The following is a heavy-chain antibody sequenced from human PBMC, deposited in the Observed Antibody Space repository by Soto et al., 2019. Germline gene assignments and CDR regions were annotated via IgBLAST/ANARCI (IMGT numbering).Heavy chain of an antibody. CDR2: ISGRDGST. V-gene: IGHV3-23*01. J-gene: IGHJ4*02. Sequence: GGSLRLSCVASGFSFSSYAMNWVRQAPGKGLEWVSVISGRDGSTYYAGSVKGRFTISRDNSKNTLYLQMNSLRAEDTAVYYCARDRERDAWYEDYWGQGTLVTVPS. D-gene: IGHD6-13*01. CDR1: GFSFSSYA. CDR3: ARDRERDAWYEDY.